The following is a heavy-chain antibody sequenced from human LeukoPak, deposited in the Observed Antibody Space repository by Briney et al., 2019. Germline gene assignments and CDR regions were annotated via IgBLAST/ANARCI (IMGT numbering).Heavy chain of an antibody. CDR3: AKRSAESSGYFDY. Sequence: PGGSLRLSCAASGFTFSSYWMHWVRQAPGKGLVWVSRINSDGSSTSYADSVKGRFTISRDNAKNTLYLQMNSLRAEDTAVYYCAKRSAESSGYFDYWGQGTLVTVSS. CDR2: INSDGSST. CDR1: GFTFSSYW. V-gene: IGHV3-74*01. J-gene: IGHJ4*02. D-gene: IGHD6-19*01.